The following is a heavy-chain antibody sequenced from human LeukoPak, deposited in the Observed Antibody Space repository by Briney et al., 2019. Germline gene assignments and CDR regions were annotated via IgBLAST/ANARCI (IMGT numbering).Heavy chain of an antibody. CDR3: ARGGESFLGIAAAGRFDY. CDR2: ISGSGGST. Sequence: GGSLRLSCAGSGFTFSSYAMSWVRQAPGKGLEWVSTISGSGGSTYYADSVKARFTISRDNSKNALYLQMNSLRAEDTAVYYCARGGESFLGIAAAGRFDYWGQGTLVTVSS. CDR1: GFTFSSYA. D-gene: IGHD6-13*01. J-gene: IGHJ4*02. V-gene: IGHV3-23*01.